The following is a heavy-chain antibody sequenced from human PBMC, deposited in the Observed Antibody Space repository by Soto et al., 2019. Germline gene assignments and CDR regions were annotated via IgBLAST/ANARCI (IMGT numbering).Heavy chain of an antibody. V-gene: IGHV1-18*01. D-gene: IGHD6-19*01. CDR2: ISVYNGNT. CDR3: GSRLQFGSGWPFDY. J-gene: IGHJ4*02. CDR1: GYTFSPYG. Sequence: QVQLVQSGGEVKKPGASVKVSCKASGYTFSPYGISWVRQAPGQGLEWRGWISVYNGNTNYGQKVQGRVTMTTDTSTTTAYMELRCLRGDDTAVYYCGSRLQFGSGWPFDYWGQGTLLIVSS.